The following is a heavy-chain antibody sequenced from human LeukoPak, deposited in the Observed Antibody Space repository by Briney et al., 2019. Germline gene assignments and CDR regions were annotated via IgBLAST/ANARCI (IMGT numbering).Heavy chain of an antibody. V-gene: IGHV1-46*01. CDR2: INPSGGST. J-gene: IGHJ4*02. D-gene: IGHD6-13*01. CDR1: GYTFTNYY. CDR3: ARDRTGTAAGTGLYYFDY. Sequence: ASVKVSCKASGYTFTNYYMHWVRQAPGQGLEWMGIINPSGGSTSYAQKFQGRVTMTRDTSTSTVYMELSSLRSEDTAVYYCARDRTGTAAGTGLYYFDYWGQGTLVTVSS.